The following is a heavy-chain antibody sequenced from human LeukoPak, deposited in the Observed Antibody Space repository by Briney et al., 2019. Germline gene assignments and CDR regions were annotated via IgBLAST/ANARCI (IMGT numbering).Heavy chain of an antibody. CDR1: GYSFTSYW. J-gene: IGHJ4*02. CDR2: IYPGDSDT. Sequence: GESLKISCKGSGYSFTSYWIGWVRQMPGKGLEWMGIIYPGDSDTRYSPSFQGQVTISADKSISTAYLQWSSLKASDTATYYCARWGVDTAMVLVYWGQGTLVTVSP. CDR3: ARWGVDTAMVLVY. V-gene: IGHV5-51*01. D-gene: IGHD5-18*01.